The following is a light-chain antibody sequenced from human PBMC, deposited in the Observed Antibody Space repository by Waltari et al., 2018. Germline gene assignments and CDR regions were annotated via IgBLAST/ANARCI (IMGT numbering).Light chain of an antibody. CDR1: PGPVTSGHY. Sequence: QAVVTQEPSLTVSPGGTVTLTCGSSPGPVTSGHYAFWFQQKAGQAPRARIYDTSNRSSWTPARFSGSLRGGKAALTLSGAQPEDEAEYHCLLSYSLARLWVFGGGTRLTVL. V-gene: IGLV7-46*01. J-gene: IGLJ3*02. CDR3: LLSYSLARLWV. CDR2: DTS.